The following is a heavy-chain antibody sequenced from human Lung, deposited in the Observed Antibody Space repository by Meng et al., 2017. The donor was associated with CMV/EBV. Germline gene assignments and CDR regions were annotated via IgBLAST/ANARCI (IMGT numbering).Heavy chain of an antibody. V-gene: IGHV4-4*02. D-gene: IGHD2-2*01. CDR2: IYHSGST. Sequence: SSSSTWWSWVRQPPGKGLEWIGEIYHSGSTNYNPSLKSRVTISVDKSKNQFSLKLSSVTAADTAVYYCARDFSDIVVVPAAMGGFDPWGQGTLVTVSS. J-gene: IGHJ5*02. CDR3: ARDFSDIVVVPAAMGGFDP. CDR1: SSSSTW.